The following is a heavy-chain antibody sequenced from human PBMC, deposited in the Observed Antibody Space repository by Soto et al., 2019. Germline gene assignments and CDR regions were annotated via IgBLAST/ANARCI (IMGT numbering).Heavy chain of an antibody. J-gene: IGHJ4*02. D-gene: IGHD3-3*02. V-gene: IGHV4-34*01. Sequence: PSDTLSLTCAVYGGSFSGYYWSWIRQPPGKGLEWIGEINHSGSTNYNPSLKSRVTISVHTSKHQFSLKLSSVTDADTAVSYCARGHFSSGYYFLFAHWGQGTLV. CDR3: ARGHFSSGYYFLFAH. CDR2: INHSGST. CDR1: GGSFSGYY.